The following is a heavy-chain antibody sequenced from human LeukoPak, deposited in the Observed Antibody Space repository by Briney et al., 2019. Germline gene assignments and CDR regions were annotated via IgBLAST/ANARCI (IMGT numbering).Heavy chain of an antibody. CDR3: TTETRIVVVITPFDY. J-gene: IGHJ4*02. Sequence: PGGSLRLSCAASGFTFSNAWMNWVRQAPGKGLEWVGRIKSKSYGGTTDYAAPVKGRFTISRDDSKNTLYLQMNSLKTEDTAVYYCTTETRIVVVITPFDYWGQGTLVTVSS. V-gene: IGHV3-15*01. D-gene: IGHD3-22*01. CDR1: GFTFSNAW. CDR2: IKSKSYGGTT.